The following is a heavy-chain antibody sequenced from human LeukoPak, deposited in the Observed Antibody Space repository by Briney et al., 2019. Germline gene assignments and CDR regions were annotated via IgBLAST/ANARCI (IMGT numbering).Heavy chain of an antibody. J-gene: IGHJ4*02. Sequence: GGSLRLSCLASGFVLSRYGMHWVRQAPGKGLEWVAIISNDGSETYYVDSVKGRFTISRDNSKNMLYLQVNSLRVEDTAVYYCAKSWDTVTRGRTYFDYWGQGTLVIASS. D-gene: IGHD4-17*01. CDR1: GFVLSRYG. V-gene: IGHV3-30*18. CDR2: ISNDGSET. CDR3: AKSWDTVTRGRTYFDY.